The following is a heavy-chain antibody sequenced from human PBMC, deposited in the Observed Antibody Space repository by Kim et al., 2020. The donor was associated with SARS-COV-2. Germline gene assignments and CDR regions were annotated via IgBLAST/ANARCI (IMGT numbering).Heavy chain of an antibody. Sequence: ASVKVSCKASGYTFTGYYMHWVRQAPGQGLEWMGRINPNSGGTNYAQKFQGRVTMTRDTSISTAYMELSRLRSDDTAVYYCASDRQQLFRGFDYWGQGTLVTVSS. CDR1: GYTFTGYY. V-gene: IGHV1-2*06. D-gene: IGHD6-13*01. CDR2: INPNSGGT. J-gene: IGHJ4*02. CDR3: ASDRQQLFRGFDY.